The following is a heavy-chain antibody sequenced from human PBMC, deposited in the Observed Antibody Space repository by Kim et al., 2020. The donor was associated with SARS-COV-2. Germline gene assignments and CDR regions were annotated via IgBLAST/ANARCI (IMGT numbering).Heavy chain of an antibody. D-gene: IGHD5-12*01. J-gene: IGHJ6*02. CDR1: GGTFSSYA. CDR2: IIPILGIA. V-gene: IGHV1-69*04. CDR3: AREPRGYSGYEAYYYYGMDV. Sequence: SVKVSCKASGGTFSSYAISWVRQAPGQGLEWMGRIIPILGIANYAQKFQGRVTITADKSTSTAYMELSSLRSEDTAVYYCAREPRGYSGYEAYYYYGMDVWGQGTTVTVSS.